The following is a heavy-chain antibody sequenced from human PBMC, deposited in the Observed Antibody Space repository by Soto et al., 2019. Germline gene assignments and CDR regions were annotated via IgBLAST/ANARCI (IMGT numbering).Heavy chain of an antibody. V-gene: IGHV3-30*18. CDR1: GFTFSLYG. CDR3: AKDGMIRGGTEYYGMDV. D-gene: IGHD3-10*01. CDR2: ISYEGSNK. Sequence: QVQLVESGGGVVQPGRSLRLSCAASGFTFSLYGMYWVRQAPGKGLEWVAVISYEGSNKYYADSVKGRFTISRDNSKNTLYLQVNSMRAEDTAVYYCAKDGMIRGGTEYYGMDVWGQGTTVTVSS. J-gene: IGHJ6*02.